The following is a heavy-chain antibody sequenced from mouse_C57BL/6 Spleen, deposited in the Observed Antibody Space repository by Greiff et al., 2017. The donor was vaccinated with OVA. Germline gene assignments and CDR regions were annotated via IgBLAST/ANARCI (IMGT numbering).Heavy chain of an antibody. CDR1: GYTFTDYY. Sequence: VQLQQSGPELVKPGASVKISCKASGYTFTDYYMNWVKQSHGKSLEWIGDINPNNGGTSYNQKFKGKATLTVDKSSSTAYMELRSLTSEDSAVYYCARGDDGYYEGYFDVWGTGTTVTVSS. J-gene: IGHJ1*03. CDR2: INPNNGGT. D-gene: IGHD2-3*01. V-gene: IGHV1-26*01. CDR3: ARGDDGYYEGYFDV.